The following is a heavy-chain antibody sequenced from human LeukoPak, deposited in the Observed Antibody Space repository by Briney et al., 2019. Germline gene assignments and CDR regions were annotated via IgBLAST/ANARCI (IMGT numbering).Heavy chain of an antibody. Sequence: GGSLRLSCVGSGFSFSSYGMTWVRQAPGKGLEWVSAISGSGGSTYYADSVKGRFTISRDNSKNTLYLQMNSLRAEDTAVYYCAITYYYDSSGYLGYWGQGTLVTVSS. V-gene: IGHV3-23*01. CDR2: ISGSGGST. CDR3: AITYYYDSSGYLGY. CDR1: GFSFSSYG. J-gene: IGHJ4*02. D-gene: IGHD3-22*01.